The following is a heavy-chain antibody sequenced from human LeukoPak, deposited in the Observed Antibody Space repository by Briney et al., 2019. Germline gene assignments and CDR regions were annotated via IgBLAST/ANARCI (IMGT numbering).Heavy chain of an antibody. CDR3: AKDASYYCSSTSCLFDY. J-gene: IGHJ4*02. Sequence: PGRSLRPSCAASGFTFSSYGMHWVRQAPGKGLEWVAVISYDGSNKYYADSVKGRFTISRDNSKNTLYLQMNSLRAEDTAVYYCAKDASYYCSSTSCLFDYWGQGTLVTVSS. V-gene: IGHV3-30*18. CDR1: GFTFSSYG. D-gene: IGHD2-2*01. CDR2: ISYDGSNK.